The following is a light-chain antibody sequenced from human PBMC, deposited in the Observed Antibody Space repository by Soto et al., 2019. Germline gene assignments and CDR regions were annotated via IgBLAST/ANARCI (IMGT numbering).Light chain of an antibody. Sequence: EILMTQSPVTLSVSPGERAILSCRASQSVSSNLAWYQQKPGQAPRLLIYGASTRATGIPARFSGSGSGTEFTLTISSLQSEDFAVYYCQQYNNWPPYTFGQGTKLEIK. V-gene: IGKV3-15*01. CDR2: GAS. J-gene: IGKJ2*01. CDR1: QSVSSN. CDR3: QQYNNWPPYT.